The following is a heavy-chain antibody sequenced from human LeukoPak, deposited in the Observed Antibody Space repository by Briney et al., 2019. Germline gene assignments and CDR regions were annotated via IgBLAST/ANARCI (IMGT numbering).Heavy chain of an antibody. CDR2: IIPILGIA. V-gene: IGHV1-69*04. D-gene: IGHD3-9*01. CDR1: GGTFSSYT. Sequence: ASVKVSCKASGGTFSSYTISWVRPAPGQGLEWMGRIIPILGIANYAQKFQGRVTITADKSTSTAYMELSSLRSEDTAVYYCARDGYYDILTGYRNWFDPWGQGTLVTVSS. CDR3: ARDGYYDILTGYRNWFDP. J-gene: IGHJ5*02.